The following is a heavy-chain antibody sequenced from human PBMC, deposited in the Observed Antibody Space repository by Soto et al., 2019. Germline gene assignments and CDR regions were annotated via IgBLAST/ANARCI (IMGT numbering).Heavy chain of an antibody. CDR2: IYYSGST. Sequence: PSETLSLTCSVSGGSITSYFWSWIRQPPGKGLEWIGYIYYSGSTNSNPSLKSRVTMSLDTSKNQFSLKLSSVTAADTAVYYCAGLVDTAYVDYWGQGTLVTVSS. V-gene: IGHV4-59*01. CDR1: GGSITSYF. J-gene: IGHJ4*02. CDR3: AGLVDTAYVDY. D-gene: IGHD5-18*01.